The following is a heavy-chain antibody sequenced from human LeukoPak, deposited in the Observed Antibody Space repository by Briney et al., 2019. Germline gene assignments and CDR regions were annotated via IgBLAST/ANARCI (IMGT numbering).Heavy chain of an antibody. V-gene: IGHV4-34*01. J-gene: IGHJ4*02. Sequence: PSETLSLTCAVYGGSFSGHYWSWIRQPPGKGLEWIGEINHSGSTNYNPSLKSRVTISVDTSKNQFSLKLSSVTAADTAVYYCARVESGYSYGSLDYWGQGTLVTVSS. CDR2: INHSGST. D-gene: IGHD5-18*01. CDR3: ARVESGYSYGSLDY. CDR1: GGSFSGHY.